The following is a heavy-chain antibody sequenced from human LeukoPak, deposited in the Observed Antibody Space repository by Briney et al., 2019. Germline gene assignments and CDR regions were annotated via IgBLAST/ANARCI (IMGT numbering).Heavy chain of an antibody. J-gene: IGHJ4*02. V-gene: IGHV1-18*01. CDR1: GYTFTSYG. CDR3: ARDLWYYDSSGYFGY. Sequence: ASVKVSCKASGYTFTSYGISWVRQATGQGLEWMGWISAYNGNTNYAQRLQGRVTMTTDTSTSTAYMELRSLRSDDTAVYYCARDLWYYDSSGYFGYWGQGTLVTVSS. D-gene: IGHD3-22*01. CDR2: ISAYNGNT.